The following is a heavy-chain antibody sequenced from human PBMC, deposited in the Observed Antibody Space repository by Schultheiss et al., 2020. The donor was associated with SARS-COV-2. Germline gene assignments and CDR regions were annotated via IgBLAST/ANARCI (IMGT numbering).Heavy chain of an antibody. CDR1: GGSFSGYY. CDR2: IYTSGST. V-gene: IGHV4-59*10. Sequence: SETLSLTCAVYGGSFSGYYWSWIRQPPGKGLEWIGRIYTSGSTNYNPSLKSRVTMSVDTSKNQFSLKLSSVTAADTAVYYCARGGYTAYYYYYGMDVWGQGTTVTVSS. CDR3: ARGGYTAYYYYYGMDV. D-gene: IGHD6-13*01. J-gene: IGHJ6*02.